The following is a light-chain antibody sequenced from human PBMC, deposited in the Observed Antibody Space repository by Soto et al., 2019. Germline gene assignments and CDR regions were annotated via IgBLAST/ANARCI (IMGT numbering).Light chain of an antibody. CDR1: QSVGSN. Sequence: EIVMTQSPATLSVSPGERVTLSCRASQSVGSNLAWYQQKPGQTPRLLIYGASTRATGFPARFSGNGSGTEFTLTISSLQSEDFAVYYCQQNNDWPLTFGQGTKVDIK. CDR3: QQNNDWPLT. CDR2: GAS. V-gene: IGKV3-15*01. J-gene: IGKJ1*01.